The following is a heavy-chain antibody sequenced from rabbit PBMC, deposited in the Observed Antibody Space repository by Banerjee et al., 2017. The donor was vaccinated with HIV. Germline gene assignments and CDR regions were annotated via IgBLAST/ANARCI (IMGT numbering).Heavy chain of an antibody. CDR3: ATSGHSYYSSFNL. D-gene: IGHD8-1*01. CDR2: IMPGSGST. V-gene: IGHV1S45*01. J-gene: IGHJ4*01. Sequence: QEQLVESGGDLVQPEGSLTLTCTASGFTISSSYWICWVRQAPGKGLEWIGCIMPGSGSTYYASWAKGRFTISKTSSTTVTLQMTSLTAADTATYFCATSGHSYYSSFNLWGPGTLVTVS. CDR1: GFTISSSYW.